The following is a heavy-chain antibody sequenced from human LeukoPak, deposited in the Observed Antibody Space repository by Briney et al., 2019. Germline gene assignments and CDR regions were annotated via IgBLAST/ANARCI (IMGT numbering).Heavy chain of an antibody. CDR3: ARTYSSGWYARNFDY. J-gene: IGHJ4*02. V-gene: IGHV3-7*01. D-gene: IGHD6-19*01. Sequence: GGSLRLSCAASGFTFSSYGMHWVRQAPGKGLEWVANIKQDGSEKYYVNSVKGRFTISRDNAKNSVYLQMNSLRGEDTAVYYCARTYSSGWYARNFDYWGQGTLVTVSS. CDR2: IKQDGSEK. CDR1: GFTFSSYG.